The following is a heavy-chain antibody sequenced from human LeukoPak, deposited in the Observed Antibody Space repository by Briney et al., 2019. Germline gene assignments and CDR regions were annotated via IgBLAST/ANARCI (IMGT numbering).Heavy chain of an antibody. V-gene: IGHV1-18*01. CDR3: ARDKGYYYGSGSYYTCWFAP. Sequence: ASVKVSCKASGYTFTSYGISWVRQAPGQGLEWMGWISAYNGNTNYAQKLQGRVTMTTDTSTSTAYMELRSLRSDDTAVYYCARDKGYYYGSGSYYTCWFAPWGQGTLVTVSS. J-gene: IGHJ5*02. CDR2: ISAYNGNT. CDR1: GYTFTSYG. D-gene: IGHD3-10*01.